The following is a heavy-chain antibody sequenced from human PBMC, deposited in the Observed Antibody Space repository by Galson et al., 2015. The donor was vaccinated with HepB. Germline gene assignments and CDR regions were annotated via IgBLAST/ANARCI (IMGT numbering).Heavy chain of an antibody. CDR1: GGSISSYY. Sequence: TLSLTCTVSGGSISSYYWSWIRQPPGKGLEWIGYIYYSGSTNYNPSLKSRVTISVDTSKNQFSLKLSSVTAADTAVYYCARDRVLRLGELSLWGWFDPWGQGTLVTVSS. CDR3: ARDRVLRLGELSLWGWFDP. CDR2: IYYSGST. V-gene: IGHV4-59*01. D-gene: IGHD3-16*02. J-gene: IGHJ5*02.